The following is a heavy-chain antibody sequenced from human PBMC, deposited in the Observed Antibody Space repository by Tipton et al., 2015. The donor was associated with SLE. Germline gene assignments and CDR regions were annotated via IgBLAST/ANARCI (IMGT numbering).Heavy chain of an antibody. Sequence: TLSLTCAVYGGSFSGYYWSWIRQPPGKGLEWIGEINHSGSTNYNPSLKSRVTISVDTSKKQFSLKLRSVTAADTAVYYCSREDVVARKTDLWGRGTLVTVSS. J-gene: IGHJ2*01. CDR2: INHSGST. V-gene: IGHV4-34*01. CDR3: SREDVVARKTDL. CDR1: GGSFSGYY. D-gene: IGHD5-12*01.